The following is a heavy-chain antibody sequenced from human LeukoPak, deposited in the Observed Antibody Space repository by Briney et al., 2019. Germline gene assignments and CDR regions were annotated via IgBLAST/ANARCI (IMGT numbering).Heavy chain of an antibody. V-gene: IGHV3-23*01. CDR3: ARVRYYYDSSGYDYYYYMDV. D-gene: IGHD3-22*01. CDR1: GFTFSSYA. J-gene: IGHJ6*03. CDR2: FSGSGGGT. Sequence: GGSLRLSCAASGFTFSSYAMSWVRQAPGKGLEWLSGFSGSGGGTYYADSVKGRFTISRDNSKNTLYLQMNSLRAEDTAVYYCARVRYYYDSSGYDYYYYMDVWGKGTTVTISS.